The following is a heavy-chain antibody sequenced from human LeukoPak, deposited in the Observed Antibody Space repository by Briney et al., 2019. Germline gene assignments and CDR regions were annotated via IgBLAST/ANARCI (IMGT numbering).Heavy chain of an antibody. D-gene: IGHD2-2*01. J-gene: IGHJ5*02. CDR2: INPNSGGT. CDR1: GYTFTGYY. Sequence: ASVKVSCKASGYTFTGYYMHWVRQAPGQGLEWMGWINPNSGGTNYAQKFQGRVTMTRDTSISTAYMELSRLRSDDTAVYYCARGLFYCSSTSCRSRWFDPWGQGTLVTVS. CDR3: ARGLFYCSSTSCRSRWFDP. V-gene: IGHV1-2*02.